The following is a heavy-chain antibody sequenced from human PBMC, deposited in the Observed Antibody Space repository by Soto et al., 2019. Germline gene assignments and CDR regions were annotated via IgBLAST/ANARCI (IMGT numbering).Heavy chain of an antibody. CDR1: GGSTSPRRYY. D-gene: IGHD4-17*01. CDR3: ARHRGHYGGNIVY. J-gene: IGHJ4*02. CDR2: IYYSGST. V-gene: IGHV4-39*01. Sequence: SQTLSLTCTVSGGSTSPRRYYWGCIRQPPGKGLEWIGSIYYSGSTYYNPSLKSRVTISLDTSKNQFSLKLSSVTAADTAVYYCARHRGHYGGNIVYWGQGTLVTVS.